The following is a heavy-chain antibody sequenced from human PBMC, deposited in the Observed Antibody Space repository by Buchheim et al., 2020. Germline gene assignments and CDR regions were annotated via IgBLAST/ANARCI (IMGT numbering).Heavy chain of an antibody. V-gene: IGHV4-39*07. CDR1: GGSISSSSYY. CDR3: AREQAAITMDRGVQCDYDYGMDV. CDR2: IYYSGST. J-gene: IGHJ6*02. Sequence: QLQLQESGPGLVKPSETLSLTCTVSGGSISSSSYYWGWIRQPPGKGLEWIGSIYYSGSTYYNPSLKSRVTISVDTSKNQFSQKLSSVTAAYTAVYYCAREQAAITMDRGVQCDYDYGMDVWGQGTT. D-gene: IGHD3-10*01.